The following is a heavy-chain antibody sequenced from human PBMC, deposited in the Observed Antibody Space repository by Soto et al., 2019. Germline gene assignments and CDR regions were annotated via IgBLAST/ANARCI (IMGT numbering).Heavy chain of an antibody. V-gene: IGHV3-11*01. CDR1: GFIFSDYY. CDR3: ARLLSSSFDFWFDP. Sequence: GGSLRLSCAASGFIFSDYYMTWIRQAPGKGLEWVSYLSSSGNTIFYADSVKGRFTISRDNAKNSLYLQMNSLRAEDTAVYYCARLLSSSFDFWFDPWGQGTLVTVSS. J-gene: IGHJ5*02. CDR2: LSSSGNTI. D-gene: IGHD6-13*01.